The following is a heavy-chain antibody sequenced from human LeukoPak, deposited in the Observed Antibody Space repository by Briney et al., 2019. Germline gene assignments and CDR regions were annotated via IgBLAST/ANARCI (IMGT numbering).Heavy chain of an antibody. Sequence: SETLSLTCAVYGGSFSGYYWSWIRQPPGKGLEWIGEINHSGSTNYNPSLKSRVTISVDTSKNQFSLKLSSVTAADTAVYYCAFLFWGNSYWGQGTLVTVSS. D-gene: IGHD3-16*01. CDR3: AFLFWGNSY. V-gene: IGHV4-34*01. CDR1: GGSFSGYY. J-gene: IGHJ4*02. CDR2: INHSGST.